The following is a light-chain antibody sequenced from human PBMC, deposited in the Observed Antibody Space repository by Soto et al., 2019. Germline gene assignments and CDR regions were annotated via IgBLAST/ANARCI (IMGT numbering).Light chain of an antibody. CDR2: KAS. V-gene: IGKV1-5*03. J-gene: IGKJ1*01. Sequence: DIQMTQSPSTLSASVGDSVTITCRASQSVNSWLAWYQQKPGKAPKLLIYKASSLEIGVPSRFSGSGSGTEFALTISRLQRDDFATYYCQQYNTYSQTFGQGTKVEIK. CDR1: QSVNSW. CDR3: QQYNTYSQT.